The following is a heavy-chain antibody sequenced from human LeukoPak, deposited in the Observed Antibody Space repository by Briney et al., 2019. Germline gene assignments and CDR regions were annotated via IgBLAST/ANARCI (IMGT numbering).Heavy chain of an antibody. CDR2: IKSKTDGGTT. Sequence: GGSLRLSCAASGFTSSNAWMSWVRQAPGKGLEWVGRIKSKTDGGTTDYAAPVKGRFTISRDDSKNTLYLQMNSLKTEDTAVYYCRIDILTGYYWGPFDYWGQGTLVTVSS. CDR3: RIDILTGYYWGPFDY. D-gene: IGHD3-9*01. V-gene: IGHV3-15*01. J-gene: IGHJ4*02. CDR1: GFTSSNAW.